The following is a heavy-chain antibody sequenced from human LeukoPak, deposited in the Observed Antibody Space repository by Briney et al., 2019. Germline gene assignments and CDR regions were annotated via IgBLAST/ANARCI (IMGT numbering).Heavy chain of an antibody. J-gene: IGHJ6*03. CDR1: GGSISNKY. CDR2: IYYSGST. CDR3: ARDRGALYYYYMDV. Sequence: SETLSLTCTVSGGSISNKYWSWIRQPPGKGLEWIGYIYYSGSTNYNPSLKSRVTILVDTSKNQFSLKLSSVTAADTAVYYCARDRGALYYYYMDVWGKGTTVTISS. V-gene: IGHV4-59*12. D-gene: IGHD4/OR15-4a*01.